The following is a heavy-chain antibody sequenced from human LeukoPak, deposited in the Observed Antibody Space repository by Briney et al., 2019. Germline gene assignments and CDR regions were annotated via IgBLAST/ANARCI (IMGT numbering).Heavy chain of an antibody. CDR1: GFTFSRYW. D-gene: IGHD3-22*01. Sequence: GGSLRLSCAASGFTFSRYWMHWVRQAPGKGLVWVSRINSDGSSTDYADSVKGRFTISRDNAKNTLHLQMNSLRAEDTALYYCALQKVTGGYADYWGQGTLVTVSS. CDR2: INSDGSST. CDR3: ALQKVTGGYADY. J-gene: IGHJ4*02. V-gene: IGHV3-74*01.